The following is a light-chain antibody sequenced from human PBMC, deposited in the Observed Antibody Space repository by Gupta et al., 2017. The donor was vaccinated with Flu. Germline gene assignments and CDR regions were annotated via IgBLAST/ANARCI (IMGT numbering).Light chain of an antibody. CDR3: QQSHSVPRT. J-gene: IGKJ1*01. CDR2: AAS. Sequence: DIQMTQSPSSLSASVGDRVTITCRASQNIINYLNWYQQKPGKAPKLLIWAASTLQSGLPSRFSGSGSGTDFTLTVSSLQPEDFATYYCQQSHSVPRTFGQGTRVEIK. V-gene: IGKV1-39*01. CDR1: QNIINY.